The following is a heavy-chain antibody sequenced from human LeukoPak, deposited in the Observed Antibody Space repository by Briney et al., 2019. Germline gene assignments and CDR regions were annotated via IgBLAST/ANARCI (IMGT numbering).Heavy chain of an antibody. D-gene: IGHD3-22*01. J-gene: IGHJ4*02. CDR1: GLTFSIHW. Sequence: PGGSLRLSCAASGLTFSIHWMNWVRQVPGKGLECVANINQDGSDKYYVDSVKGRFTISRDNTKNSLYLQMNSLRAEDTAVYYCARRAGDYSHPYDYWGQGILVTVSS. V-gene: IGHV3-7*03. CDR2: INQDGSDK. CDR3: ARRAGDYSHPYDY.